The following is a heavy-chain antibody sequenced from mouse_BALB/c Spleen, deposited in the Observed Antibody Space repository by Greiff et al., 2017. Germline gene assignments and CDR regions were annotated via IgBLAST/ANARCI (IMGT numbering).Heavy chain of an antibody. CDR3: ARRDYGRPFAY. CDR1: GYTFTDYY. CDR2: IYPGSGNT. J-gene: IGHJ3*01. Sequence: QVQLKESGAELARPGASVKLSCKASGYTFTDYYINWVKQRTGQGLEWIGEIYPGSGNTYYNEKFKGKATLTADKSSSTAYMQLSSLTSEDSAVYFCARRDYGRPFAYWGQGTLVTVSA. V-gene: IGHV1-77*01. D-gene: IGHD1-1*01.